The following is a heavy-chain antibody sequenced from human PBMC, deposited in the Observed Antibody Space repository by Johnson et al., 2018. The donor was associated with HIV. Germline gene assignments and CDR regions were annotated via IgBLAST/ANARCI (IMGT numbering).Heavy chain of an antibody. Sequence: VQLVESGGGVVKPGGSLRLSCAASGFTFNDYYMSWIRQAPGKGLEWLSYISSSGSTIYYADSVKGRFTISRDNAKNSLYLQMNSLRAEDTAVYYCASPQGIAAHAFDIWGQGTMVTVSS. CDR3: ASPQGIAAHAFDI. V-gene: IGHV3-11*04. CDR1: GFTFNDYY. D-gene: IGHD6-13*01. J-gene: IGHJ3*02. CDR2: ISSSGSTI.